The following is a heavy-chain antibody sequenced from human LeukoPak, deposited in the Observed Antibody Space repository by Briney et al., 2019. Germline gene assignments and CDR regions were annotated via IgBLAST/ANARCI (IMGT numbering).Heavy chain of an antibody. CDR3: AKDSGFAGMRYYYFDF. CDR2: ISSSGSTI. CDR1: GFTFSDYY. Sequence: GGSLRLSCAASGFTFSDYYMSWTRQAPGKGLEWVSYISSSGSTIYYADSVKGRFTISRDNAKNSLYLQMNSLRAEDTAVYYCAKDSGFAGMRYYYFDFWGQGTLVTVSS. V-gene: IGHV3-11*04. D-gene: IGHD2-8*01. J-gene: IGHJ4*02.